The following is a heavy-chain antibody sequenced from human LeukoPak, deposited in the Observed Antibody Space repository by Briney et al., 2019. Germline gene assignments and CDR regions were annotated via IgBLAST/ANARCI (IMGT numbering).Heavy chain of an antibody. D-gene: IGHD3-3*01. V-gene: IGHV3-23*01. Sequence: GGPLRLSCAASGFTFSSYAMSWVRQAPGKGLEWVSAISGSGGSTYYADSVKGRFTISRDNSKNTLYLQMNSLRAEDTAVYYCAKEVDYDFWSGYYSQHLLQYFQHWGQGTLVTVSS. CDR1: GFTFSSYA. CDR2: ISGSGGST. CDR3: AKEVDYDFWSGYYSQHLLQYFQH. J-gene: IGHJ1*01.